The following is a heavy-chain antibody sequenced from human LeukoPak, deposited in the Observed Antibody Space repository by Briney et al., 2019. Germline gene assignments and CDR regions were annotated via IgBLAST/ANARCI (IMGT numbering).Heavy chain of an antibody. V-gene: IGHV1-2*06. CDR2: INPNSGGT. J-gene: IGHJ3*02. D-gene: IGHD6-6*01. CDR3: ARDLSIATKAFDI. Sequence: ASVKVSCKASVYTFTGYYMHWVRQAPGQGLEWMGRINPNSGGTNYAQKFQGRVTMTRDTSISTAYMELSRLRSDDTAVYYCARDLSIATKAFDIWGQGTMVTVSS. CDR1: VYTFTGYY.